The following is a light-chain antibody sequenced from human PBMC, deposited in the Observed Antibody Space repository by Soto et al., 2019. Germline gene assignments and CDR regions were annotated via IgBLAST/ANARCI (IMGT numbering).Light chain of an antibody. V-gene: IGKV3-15*01. CDR2: GAS. CDR1: QSVSTN. Sequence: EIVMTQSPATLSVSPGDRATLSCRASQSVSTNLVWYQQKPGQAPRLLIYGASTRATGIPGRFSGSGSGTEFSLTISSLQSEDSAVYYCQQYNNWWTFGQGTKVDI. J-gene: IGKJ1*01. CDR3: QQYNNWWT.